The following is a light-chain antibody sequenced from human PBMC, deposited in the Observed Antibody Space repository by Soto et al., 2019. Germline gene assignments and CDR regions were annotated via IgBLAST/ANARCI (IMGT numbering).Light chain of an antibody. CDR1: QSVNNY. CDR2: DAS. CDR3: QQRSTWPAYT. Sequence: EIVLTQSPATLSLSPGERATLSRRASQSVNNYLAWYQQKPGQPPRLLIYDASNRATGIPARFSGSGSGTDFTLTISRPEPEDFAIYYCQQRSTWPAYTFGQGTKLEIK. J-gene: IGKJ2*01. V-gene: IGKV3-11*01.